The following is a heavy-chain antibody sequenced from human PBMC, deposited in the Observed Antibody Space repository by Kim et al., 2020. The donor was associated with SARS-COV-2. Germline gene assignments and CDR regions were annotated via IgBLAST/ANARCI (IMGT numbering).Heavy chain of an antibody. D-gene: IGHD6-25*01. Sequence: ASVKVSCKASGYTFTSYYMHWVRQAPGQGLEWMGIINPSGGSTSYAQKFQGRVTMTRDTSTSTVYMELSSLRSEDTAVYYCARVAAAGDYYYYGMDVWGQGTTVTVSS. CDR1: GYTFTSYY. J-gene: IGHJ6*02. CDR2: INPSGGST. CDR3: ARVAAAGDYYYYGMDV. V-gene: IGHV1-46*01.